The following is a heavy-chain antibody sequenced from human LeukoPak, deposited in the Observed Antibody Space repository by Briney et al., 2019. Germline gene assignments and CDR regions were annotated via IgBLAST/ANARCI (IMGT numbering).Heavy chain of an antibody. V-gene: IGHV3-53*01. CDR2: TYTSGNT. CDR1: GLTVSGSY. J-gene: IGHJ4*02. Sequence: PGGSLRLSCAASGLTVSGSYMNWVRQAPGKGLEWVAVTYTSGNTFYADSVKGRFTISRDNSKDTIYLQMNSVRVEDTAVYYCAKGPYSYGSWGVYWGQGTLVTVSS. D-gene: IGHD5-18*01. CDR3: AKGPYSYGSWGVY.